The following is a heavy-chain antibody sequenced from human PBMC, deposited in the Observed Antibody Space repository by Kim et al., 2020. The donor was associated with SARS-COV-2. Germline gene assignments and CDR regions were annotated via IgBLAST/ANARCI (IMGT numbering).Heavy chain of an antibody. D-gene: IGHD3-22*01. Sequence: VKGRFTISRDNAKNTLYLQMSRLRPDDTAVYYCARAGDYDIICYYGFLHHWGQGALVTVSS. CDR3: ARAGDYDIICYYGFLHH. J-gene: IGHJ1*01. V-gene: IGHV3-74*01.